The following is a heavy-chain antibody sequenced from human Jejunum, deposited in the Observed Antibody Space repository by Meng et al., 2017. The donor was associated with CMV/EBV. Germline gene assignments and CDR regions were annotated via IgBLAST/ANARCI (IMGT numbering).Heavy chain of an antibody. CDR2: ISSSGITK. Sequence: GFTFSNYAFDWVRQAPGKGLEWVSAISSSGITKYYVDSVKGRFTISRDNSKNTLYLQMNSLRAEDTAVYYCAKDQTSGISSWYAFDYWGQGTLVTVSS. CDR3: AKDQTSGISSWYAFDY. J-gene: IGHJ4*02. V-gene: IGHV3-23*01. D-gene: IGHD6-13*01. CDR1: GFTFSNYA.